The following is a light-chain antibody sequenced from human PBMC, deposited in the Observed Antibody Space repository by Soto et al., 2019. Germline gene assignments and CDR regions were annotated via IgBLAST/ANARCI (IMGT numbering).Light chain of an antibody. CDR3: QQYYRSPET. CDR2: GAT. CDR1: QSLNNDY. J-gene: IGKJ1*01. Sequence: EFVLTQSPGTLSLSPGEGATLSCRASQSLNNDYLAWYQQKPGQAPRLLIYGATYRATGIPDRFSGGGSGTDFTLTISRLEPEDFAVYHCQQYYRSPETFGQGTKVDIK. V-gene: IGKV3-20*01.